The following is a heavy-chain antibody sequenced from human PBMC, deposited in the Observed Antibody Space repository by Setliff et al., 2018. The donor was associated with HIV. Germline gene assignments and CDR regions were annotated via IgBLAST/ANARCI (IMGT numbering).Heavy chain of an antibody. V-gene: IGHV3-7*01. CDR1: GFSFNNYW. CDR2: IDIDGSEK. Sequence: PGGSLRLSCVASGFSFNNYWMCWVRQAPGQGLEWVANIDIDGSEKNYVESVKGRFTISRDNAENSLYLQMNSLRADDTATYYCARKLRPGHGVDVWGQGTTVTVSS. J-gene: IGHJ6*02. CDR3: ARKLRPGHGVDV. D-gene: IGHD3-10*01.